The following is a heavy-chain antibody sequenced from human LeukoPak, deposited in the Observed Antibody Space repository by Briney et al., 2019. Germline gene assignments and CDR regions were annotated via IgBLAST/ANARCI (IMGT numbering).Heavy chain of an antibody. Sequence: PSETLSLXCTVSGGSISSYYWSWIRQPAGKGLEWIGRIYTSGSTNYNPSLKSRVTMSVDTSKNQFSLKVSSVTAADTAVYYCARDKVDGAVDYVTSWGQGTLVTVSS. CDR3: ARDKVDGAVDYVTS. CDR1: GGSISSYY. J-gene: IGHJ4*02. CDR2: IYTSGST. V-gene: IGHV4-4*07. D-gene: IGHD4-17*01.